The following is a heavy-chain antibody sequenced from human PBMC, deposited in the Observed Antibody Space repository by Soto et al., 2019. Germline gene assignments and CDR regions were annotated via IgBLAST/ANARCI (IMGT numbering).Heavy chain of an antibody. V-gene: IGHV4-31*11. CDR1: GGSISTAGYY. CDR2: IYYTGTT. J-gene: IGHJ4*02. D-gene: IGHD1-26*01. CDR3: GRASGTLRSRTVEN. Sequence: QVQLQESGPGLVKPSQTVSLTCAVSGGSISTAGYYWTWIRQHPWGGLEWIGAIYYTGTTYYNPSLRSRETISVDTSKNPFSLTLTSVTAADTAVYYGGRASGTLRSRTVENWGQGTLVTVSS.